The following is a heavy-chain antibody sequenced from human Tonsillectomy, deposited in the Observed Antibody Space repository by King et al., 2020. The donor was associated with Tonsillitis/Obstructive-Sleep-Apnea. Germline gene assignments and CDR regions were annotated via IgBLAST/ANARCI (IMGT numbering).Heavy chain of an antibody. CDR3: ASMTGAPAGVGGGWFDP. J-gene: IGHJ5*02. CDR2: INHSGST. D-gene: IGHD6-13*01. V-gene: IGHV4-34*01. CDR1: GGSFSGYY. Sequence: VQLQQWGAGLLKPSETLSLTCAVYGGSFSGYYWSWIRQPPGKGLEWIGEINHSGSTNYNPSLKSRVTISVDTSKNQFSLKLSSVTAADTAVYYCASMTGAPAGVGGGWFDPWGQGTLVTVSS.